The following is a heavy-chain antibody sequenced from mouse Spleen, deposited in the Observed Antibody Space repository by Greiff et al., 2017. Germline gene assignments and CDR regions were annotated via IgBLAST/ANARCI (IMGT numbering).Heavy chain of an antibody. CDR2: INPNNGGT. D-gene: IGHD1-1*01. CDR3: ALTVVAPPYWYFDV. J-gene: IGHJ1*01. V-gene: IGHV1-18*01. Sequence: EVQLQQSGPELVKPGASVKIPCKASGYTFTDYNMDWVKQSHGKSLEWIGDINPNNGGTIYNQKFKGKATLTVDKSSSTAYMELRSLTSEDTAVYYCALTVVAPPYWYFDVWGAGTTVTVSS. CDR1: GYTFTDYN.